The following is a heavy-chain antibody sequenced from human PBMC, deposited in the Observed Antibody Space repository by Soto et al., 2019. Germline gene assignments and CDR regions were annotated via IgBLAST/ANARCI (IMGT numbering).Heavy chain of an antibody. V-gene: IGHV3-30*18. D-gene: IGHD1-1*01. J-gene: IGHJ4*02. CDR2: ISWDGLAQ. Sequence: GGSLRLSCEASGFTFSRYGMHWVRQAPGMGLEWVAVISWDGLAQYYGDSVKGRFTISRDNSQSTLYLQMNSLRTEDTAIYYCAKETIQVGGPNYFDYWGQGVRVTVSS. CDR1: GFTFSRYG. CDR3: AKETIQVGGPNYFDY.